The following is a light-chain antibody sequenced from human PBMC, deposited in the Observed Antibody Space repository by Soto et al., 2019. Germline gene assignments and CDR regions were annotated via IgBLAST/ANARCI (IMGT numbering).Light chain of an antibody. J-gene: IGKJ4*01. Sequence: EIVLTQSPATLSLSPGETATLSCRASQSVNNQVAWYQQKPGQAPRLLIYDASNRATGIPARISGSGSGTDFTLTISSLETEDFAVYYCQHRRNWPLTFGGGTKV. CDR1: QSVNNQ. V-gene: IGKV3-11*01. CDR2: DAS. CDR3: QHRRNWPLT.